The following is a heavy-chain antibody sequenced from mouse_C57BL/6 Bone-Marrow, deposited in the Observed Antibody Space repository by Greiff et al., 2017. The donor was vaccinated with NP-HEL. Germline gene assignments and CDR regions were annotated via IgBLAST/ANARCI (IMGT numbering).Heavy chain of an antibody. D-gene: IGHD1-1*01. J-gene: IGHJ1*03. CDR3: ARAPTSSEYFDV. CDR2: ISDGGSYT. Sequence: EVQLQQSGGGLVKPGGSLKLSCAASGFTFSSYAMSWVRQTPEKRLEWVATISDGGSYTYYPDNVKGRFTISRDNAKNNLYLQMSHLKSEDTAMYYCARAPTSSEYFDVWGTGTTVTVSS. CDR1: GFTFSSYA. V-gene: IGHV5-4*01.